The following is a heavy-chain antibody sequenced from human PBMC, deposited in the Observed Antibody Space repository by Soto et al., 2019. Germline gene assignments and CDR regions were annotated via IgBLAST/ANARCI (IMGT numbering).Heavy chain of an antibody. V-gene: IGHV3-53*01. Sequence: GGSLRLSCAASGFTVSSNYMSWVRQAPGKGLEWVSVIYSGGSTYYADSVKGRFTISRDNSKNTPYLQMNSLRAEDTAVYYCARDRFTMVRGVNYYYYGMDVWGQGTTVTVSS. CDR3: ARDRFTMVRGVNYYYYGMDV. CDR2: IYSGGST. J-gene: IGHJ6*02. D-gene: IGHD3-10*01. CDR1: GFTVSSNY.